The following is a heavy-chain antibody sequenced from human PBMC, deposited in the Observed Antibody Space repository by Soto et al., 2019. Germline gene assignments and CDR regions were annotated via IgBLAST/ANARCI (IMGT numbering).Heavy chain of an antibody. V-gene: IGHV3-30*03. CDR2: ISYDGTNE. Sequence: QVQLVESGGGVVQPGRSLRLSCAASGFTFSSYGTHWVRQAPGKGLEWVALISYDGTNEYYAGSVKGRFTVSRDNSKNTVYLQMNSLRAEDTAVYYCAVPISMIVSWGQGTLVTVSS. CDR1: GFTFSSYG. J-gene: IGHJ4*02. D-gene: IGHD3-22*01. CDR3: AVPISMIVS.